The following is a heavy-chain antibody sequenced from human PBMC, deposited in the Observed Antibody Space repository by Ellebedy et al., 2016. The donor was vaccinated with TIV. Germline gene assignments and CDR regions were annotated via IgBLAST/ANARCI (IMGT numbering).Heavy chain of an antibody. Sequence: GGSLRLXXAASGFTFSGYGMHWVRQAPGKGLEWVSSITGSAGGTYYADSVKGRFTISRDNSKNTLYLQMNSLRAEDTAVYHCAKAYSSAIKPWGQGTLVTVSS. D-gene: IGHD6-25*01. J-gene: IGHJ5*02. V-gene: IGHV3-23*01. CDR3: AKAYSSAIKP. CDR2: ITGSAGGT. CDR1: GFTFSGYG.